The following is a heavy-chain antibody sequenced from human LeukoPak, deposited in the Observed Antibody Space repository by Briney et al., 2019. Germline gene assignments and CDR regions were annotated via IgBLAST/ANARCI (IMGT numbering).Heavy chain of an antibody. J-gene: IGHJ6*03. CDR2: ISYDGINK. V-gene: IGHV3-30-3*01. CDR1: GFTFSIYA. Sequence: GGSLRLSCEASGFTFSIYAIHWVRQAPGKGLEWVAFISYDGINKYYADSVRGRFTISRDNSNNTLSLQMNSLRAEDTAVYYCARDGVFDFWLHQRGYMDVWGKGTTVTVSS. CDR3: ARDGVFDFWLHQRGYMDV. D-gene: IGHD3-3*01.